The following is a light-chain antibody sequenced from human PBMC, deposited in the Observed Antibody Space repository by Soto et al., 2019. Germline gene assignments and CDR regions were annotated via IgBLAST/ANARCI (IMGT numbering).Light chain of an antibody. CDR3: QQYGSSSFT. CDR2: GAS. V-gene: IGKV3-20*01. CDR1: QSVSSSY. Sequence: EIVLTQSPGTLSLSPGERATLSCRASQSVSSSYLAWYQQKPGQAPRLLIYGASSRATGIPDRFSGSGSGTDFTLNISSLEPEDFEVYYCQQYGSSSFTFGPGTKVDIK. J-gene: IGKJ3*01.